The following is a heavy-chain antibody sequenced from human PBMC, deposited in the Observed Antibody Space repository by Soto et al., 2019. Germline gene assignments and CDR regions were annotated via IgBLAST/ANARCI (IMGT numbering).Heavy chain of an antibody. CDR3: ASETFLDRSNWFDP. Sequence: SVKVSCKASGGTFSSCAISWVRQAPGQGLEWMGGIIPIFGTANYAQKFQGRVTITADESTSTAYMELSSLRSEDTAVYYCASETFLDRSNWFDPWGQGTLVTVYS. J-gene: IGHJ5*02. CDR2: IIPIFGTA. CDR1: GGTFSSCA. V-gene: IGHV1-69*13.